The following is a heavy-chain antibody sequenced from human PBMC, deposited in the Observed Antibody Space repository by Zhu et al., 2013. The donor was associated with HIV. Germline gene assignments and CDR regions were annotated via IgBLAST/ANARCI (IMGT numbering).Heavy chain of an antibody. CDR2: INPTGGST. CDR3: ARRTGTYYFDY. V-gene: IGHV1-46*01. D-gene: IGHD1-7*01. J-gene: IGHJ4*02. Sequence: QAQLVQSGAEVKKPGASVKVSCKSSGYTFTGYYMHWVRQAPGQGLEWMGLINPTGGSTEYAQKFQDRITMTRDTSTSTVYMELSSLRSEDTAVYYCARRTGTYYFDYWGQGTLVTVSS. CDR1: GYTFTGYY.